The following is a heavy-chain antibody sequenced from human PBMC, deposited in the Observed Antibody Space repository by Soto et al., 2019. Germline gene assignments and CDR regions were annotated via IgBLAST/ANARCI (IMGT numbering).Heavy chain of an antibody. D-gene: IGHD3-22*01. CDR1: GFTVSSNG. V-gene: IGHV3-30*03. J-gene: IGHJ5*01. CDR3: ARWVGGSMFDNSGKYDS. Sequence: QVQLVESGGGVVQPGRSLRLTCAASGFTVSSNGMHWVRQPPGKGLEWVALIAYDGSKTYYGDSVRGRFTISRDNSENTLFLPMHSLRAEDTAVYYCARWVGGSMFDNSGKYDSWGQGTLVTVSS. CDR2: IAYDGSKT.